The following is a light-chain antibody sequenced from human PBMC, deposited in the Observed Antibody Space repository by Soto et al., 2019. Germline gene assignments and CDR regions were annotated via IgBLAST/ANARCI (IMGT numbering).Light chain of an antibody. CDR2: EVF. J-gene: IGLJ1*01. CDR3: LSYVGRETGV. Sequence: QSALTQPPSASGSPGQSVTISCTGTSNDIGAYNYVSCYQHHPGKVPKLLIYEVFRRPSGVPDRFSASKSGNTASLTVSGLQPEDEADYYCLSYVGRETGVFGSGTKLTVL. CDR1: SNDIGAYNY. V-gene: IGLV2-8*01.